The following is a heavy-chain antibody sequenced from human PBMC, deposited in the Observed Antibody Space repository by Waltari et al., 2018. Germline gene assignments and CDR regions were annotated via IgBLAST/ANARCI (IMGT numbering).Heavy chain of an antibody. J-gene: IGHJ6*02. D-gene: IGHD2-15*01. CDR2: ISSSSSYI. Sequence: EVQLVESGGGLVKPGGSLRLSCAASGFTFSSYRMHWVRQAPGTGLEWVSSISSSSSYIYYADSVKGRFTISRDNAKNSLYLQMNSLRAEDTAVYYCARDRLQGYCSGGSCYNYYGMDVWGQGTTVTVSS. CDR1: GFTFSSYR. CDR3: ARDRLQGYCSGGSCYNYYGMDV. V-gene: IGHV3-21*01.